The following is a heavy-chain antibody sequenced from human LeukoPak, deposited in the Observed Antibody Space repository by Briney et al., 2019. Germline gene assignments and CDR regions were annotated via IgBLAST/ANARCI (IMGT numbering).Heavy chain of an antibody. CDR3: ARDGGYSNYASYYGMDV. D-gene: IGHD4-11*01. Sequence: ASVKLSCKASGYTFTGYYMHWVRQAPGQGLEWMGWINPNSGGTNYAQKFQGRVTMTRDTSISTAYMELSRLRSDDTAVYYCARDGGYSNYASYYGMDVWGQGTTVTVSS. CDR2: INPNSGGT. J-gene: IGHJ6*02. CDR1: GYTFTGYY. V-gene: IGHV1-2*02.